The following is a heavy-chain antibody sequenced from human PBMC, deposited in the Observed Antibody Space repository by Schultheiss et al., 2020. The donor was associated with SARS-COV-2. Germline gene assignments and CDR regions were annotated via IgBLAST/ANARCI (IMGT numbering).Heavy chain of an antibody. V-gene: IGHV3-33*01. CDR1: GFTFSSYG. CDR2: IWYDGNKK. D-gene: IGHD5-24*01. Sequence: GGSLRLSCAASGFTFSSYGMHWVRQAPGKGLEWVAVIWYDGNKKYYADSVKGRFTISRDNSKNTLNLEMNSLRAEDTAVYYCARERGGDGYPDYFQHWGQGTLVTVSS. CDR3: ARERGGDGYPDYFQH. J-gene: IGHJ1*01.